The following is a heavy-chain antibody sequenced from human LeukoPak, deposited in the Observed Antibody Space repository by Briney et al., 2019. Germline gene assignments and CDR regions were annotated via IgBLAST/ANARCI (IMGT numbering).Heavy chain of an antibody. CDR3: ASSGSYYHFDY. D-gene: IGHD3-10*01. V-gene: IGHV4-39*01. J-gene: IGHJ4*02. CDR1: GGSISSSVYY. CDR2: IYYTGTT. Sequence: SETLSLTCTVSGGSISSSVYYWGWIRQPPGNGLEWIGTIYYTGTTYYNPSLKSRLTISVDTSKNQFSLKLSSVTAADTAVYYCASSGSYYHFDYWGQGTLVTVSS.